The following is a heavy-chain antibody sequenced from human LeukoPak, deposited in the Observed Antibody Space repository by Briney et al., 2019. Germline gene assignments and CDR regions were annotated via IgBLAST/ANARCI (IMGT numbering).Heavy chain of an antibody. CDR3: VRDGHYENSAFDP. CDR2: INRDETSR. J-gene: IGHJ5*02. CDR1: GFTFRNYW. Sequence: LGGSLRLSCAASGFTFRNYWMHWVRQVPGKGLEWVSRINRDETSRTYADSVKGRFTISRDNAKNTLYLHMNSLRPEDTAVYYCVRDGHYENSAFDPWGQGTLVTVSS. V-gene: IGHV3-74*01. D-gene: IGHD3-22*01.